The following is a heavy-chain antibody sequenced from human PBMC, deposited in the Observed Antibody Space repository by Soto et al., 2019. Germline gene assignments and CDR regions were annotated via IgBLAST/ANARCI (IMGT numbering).Heavy chain of an antibody. CDR1: GFTFSTYW. Sequence: GGSLRLSCAASGFTFSTYWMSWVRQAPGKGLEWVANVKEDGSEKYYVDSVEGRFTISRDNAKNSLYLQMTSLRAEDTALYYCARGWGYFDSSGFPYLYAMDVWGQGTTVTVSS. CDR3: ARGWGYFDSSGFPYLYAMDV. CDR2: VKEDGSEK. V-gene: IGHV3-7*01. D-gene: IGHD3-22*01. J-gene: IGHJ6*02.